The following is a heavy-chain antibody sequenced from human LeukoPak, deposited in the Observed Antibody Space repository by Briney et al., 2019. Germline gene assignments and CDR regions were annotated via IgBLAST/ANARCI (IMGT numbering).Heavy chain of an antibody. CDR3: ARDRSSGYYPFFDY. CDR1: GGSFSGYY. D-gene: IGHD3-22*01. V-gene: IGHV4-38-2*02. CDR2: IYHSGST. Sequence: SETLSLTCAVYGGSFSGYYWGCLRQPPGKGREWIGSIYHSGSTYYNPSLKSRVTISVDTSKNQFSLKLSSVTAADTAVYYCARDRSSGYYPFFDYWGQGTLVTVSS. J-gene: IGHJ4*02.